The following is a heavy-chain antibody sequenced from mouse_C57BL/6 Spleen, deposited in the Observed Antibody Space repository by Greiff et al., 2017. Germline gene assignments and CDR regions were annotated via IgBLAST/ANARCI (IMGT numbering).Heavy chain of an antibody. J-gene: IGHJ3*01. CDR1: GFTFSDYG. CDR2: ISSGSSTI. CDR3: ARKDYYEGFAY. Sequence: EVQLVESGGGLVKPGGSLKLSCAASGFTFSDYGMHWVRQAPEKGLEWVAYISSGSSTIYYADTVKGRVTISRDNATNTLFLQLTSLRSEDTAMYYCARKDYYEGFAYWGQGPLVTVSA. D-gene: IGHD1-1*01. V-gene: IGHV5-17*01.